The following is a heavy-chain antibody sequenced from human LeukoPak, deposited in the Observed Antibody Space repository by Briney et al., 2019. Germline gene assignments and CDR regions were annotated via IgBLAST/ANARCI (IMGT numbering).Heavy chain of an antibody. Sequence: PGGSLRLSCAASGFTFSSYAMSWVRQAPGKGLEWVSAISGSGGSTYYADSVKGRFTISRDNSKNTLYLQMNSPRAEDTAVYYCVTYRNYDILTGYYSHDYWGQGTLVTVSS. D-gene: IGHD3-9*01. J-gene: IGHJ4*02. V-gene: IGHV3-23*01. CDR3: VTYRNYDILTGYYSHDY. CDR2: ISGSGGST. CDR1: GFTFSSYA.